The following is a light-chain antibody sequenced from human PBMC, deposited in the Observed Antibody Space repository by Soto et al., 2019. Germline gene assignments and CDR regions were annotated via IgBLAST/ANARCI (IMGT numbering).Light chain of an antibody. Sequence: ERGLTQSPGTLSLSPGERATLSCRASQSVISTYLAWYQQKPGQAPRLLIYGASSRATGIPDRFSGSGSGTDFTLTISRLEPEDFALYYCQYYGSPPLTFGGGTKVEIK. CDR1: QSVISTY. CDR3: QYYGSPPLT. V-gene: IGKV3-20*01. CDR2: GAS. J-gene: IGKJ4*01.